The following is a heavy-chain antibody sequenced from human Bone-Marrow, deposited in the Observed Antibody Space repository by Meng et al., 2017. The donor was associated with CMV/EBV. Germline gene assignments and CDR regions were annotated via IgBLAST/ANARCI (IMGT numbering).Heavy chain of an antibody. Sequence: ASVKVSCKASGYTFTGYYMHWVRQAPGQGLEWMGWINPNSGGTNYAQKFQGRVTMTRDTSISTAYMELSRLRSDDTAVYYCARDADMIVVDSDAFDIWGQGTRVTGSS. CDR3: ARDADMIVVDSDAFDI. D-gene: IGHD3-22*01. CDR1: GYTFTGYY. J-gene: IGHJ3*02. CDR2: INPNSGGT. V-gene: IGHV1-2*02.